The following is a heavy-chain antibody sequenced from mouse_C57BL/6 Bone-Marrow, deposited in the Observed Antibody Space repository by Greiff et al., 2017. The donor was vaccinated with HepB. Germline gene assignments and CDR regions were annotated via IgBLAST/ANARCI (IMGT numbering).Heavy chain of an antibody. V-gene: IGHV1-4*01. CDR2: INPSSGYT. CDR1: GYTFTSYT. D-gene: IGHD2-13*01. Sequence: VQLKQSGAELARPGASVKMSCKASGYTFTSYTMHWVKQRPGQGLEWIGYINPSSGYTKYNQKFKDKATLTADKSSSTAYMQLSSLTSEDSAVYYCARSSDYVFAYWGQGTLVTVSA. CDR3: ARSSDYVFAY. J-gene: IGHJ3*01.